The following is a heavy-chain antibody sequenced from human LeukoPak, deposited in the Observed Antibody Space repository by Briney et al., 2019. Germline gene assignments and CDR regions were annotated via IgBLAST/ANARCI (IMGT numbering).Heavy chain of an antibody. J-gene: IGHJ5*02. CDR2: IHSSGTT. V-gene: IGHV4-38-2*02. CDR3: ARDLGYSGFDWAP. D-gene: IGHD5-12*01. CDR1: GYSISSGHY. Sequence: SETLPLTCTVSGYSISSGHYWGWIRQPPGKRLERIGSIHSSGTTYYNPTLKSRVIISVDASKNHFSLNLTSVTAADAAVYYCARDLGYSGFDWAPWGQGTLVTVSS.